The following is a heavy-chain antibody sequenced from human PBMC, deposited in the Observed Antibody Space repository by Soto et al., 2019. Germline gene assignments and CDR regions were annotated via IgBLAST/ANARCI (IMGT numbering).Heavy chain of an antibody. Sequence: VQLVESGGGVVQPGRSLRLSCAASGFTFSSYGMHWVRQAPGKGLEWVAVISYDGSNKYYADSVKGRFTISRDNSKNTLYLQMNSLRAEDTAVYYCAKDLAPDIVVVVAATYFDYWGQGTLVTVSS. CDR1: GFTFSSYG. J-gene: IGHJ4*02. CDR3: AKDLAPDIVVVVAATYFDY. D-gene: IGHD2-15*01. V-gene: IGHV3-30*18. CDR2: ISYDGSNK.